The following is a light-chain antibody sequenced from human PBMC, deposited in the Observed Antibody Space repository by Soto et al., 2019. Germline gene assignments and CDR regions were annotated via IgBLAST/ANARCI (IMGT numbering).Light chain of an antibody. CDR1: SSDVGGYNY. CDR2: DVS. Sequence: QSALTQPASVSGSPGQSITISCTGTSSDVGGYNYVSWYQQHPGKAPKVMIYDVSNRPSGISNRFSGSKSGNTASLTISGLQAEDEADYYCSSYTSSSTLVFGGGTKLTAL. V-gene: IGLV2-14*01. CDR3: SSYTSSSTLV. J-gene: IGLJ2*01.